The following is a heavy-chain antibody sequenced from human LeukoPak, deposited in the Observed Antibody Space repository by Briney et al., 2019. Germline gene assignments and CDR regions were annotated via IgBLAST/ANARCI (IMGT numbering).Heavy chain of an antibody. Sequence: GGSLRLSCAASGFTFSSYGMHWVRQAPGKGLEWVAVIWYDGSNKYYADSVKGRFTISRDNSKNTLYLQMNSLRAEDTAVYYCARDPSWGMAFDYWGQGTPVTVSS. CDR1: GFTFSSYG. V-gene: IGHV3-33*01. CDR3: ARDPSWGMAFDY. J-gene: IGHJ4*02. D-gene: IGHD2-8*02. CDR2: IWYDGSNK.